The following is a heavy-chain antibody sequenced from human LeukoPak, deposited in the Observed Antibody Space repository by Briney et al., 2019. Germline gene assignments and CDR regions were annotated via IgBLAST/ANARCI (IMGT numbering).Heavy chain of an antibody. D-gene: IGHD4-17*01. V-gene: IGHV3-48*03. CDR1: GFTFSSYE. CDR2: ISSSGSTI. Sequence: GGSLRLSCAASGFTFSSYEMNWVRQAPGKGLEWVSYISSSGSTIYYADSVKGRFTISRDNAKNSLYLQMNSLRAEDTAVYYCARGSSFYGDYVRYFDYWGQGTLVTVSS. CDR3: ARGSSFYGDYVRYFDY. J-gene: IGHJ4*02.